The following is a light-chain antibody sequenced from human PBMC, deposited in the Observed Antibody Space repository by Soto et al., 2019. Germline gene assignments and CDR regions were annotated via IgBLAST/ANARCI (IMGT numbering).Light chain of an antibody. J-gene: IGKJ4*01. CDR1: QSVSSY. V-gene: IGKV3-11*01. Sequence: VFTHSPATLSLSPGARATLSCRASQSVSSYVAWYQQKPGQAPSLLIYDASSRATGIPARFSGSGSGTDFTLTISSLQPEDFAVYYCQHRSKWPLTFGGGIKVDIK. CDR2: DAS. CDR3: QHRSKWPLT.